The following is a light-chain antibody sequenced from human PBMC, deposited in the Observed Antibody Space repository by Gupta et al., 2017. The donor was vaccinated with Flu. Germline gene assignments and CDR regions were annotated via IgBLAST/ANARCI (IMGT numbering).Light chain of an antibody. J-gene: IGLJ3*02. CDR2: STN. CDR1: SGSVSTSYY. CDR3: VLYMGSGIDWV. Sequence: VTLTCGLSSGSVSTSYYPSWYQQTPGQAPRTLIYSTNTRSSGVPDRFSGSILGNKAALTITGAQAEDESDYYCVLYMGSGIDWVFGGGTKLTVL. V-gene: IGLV8-61*01.